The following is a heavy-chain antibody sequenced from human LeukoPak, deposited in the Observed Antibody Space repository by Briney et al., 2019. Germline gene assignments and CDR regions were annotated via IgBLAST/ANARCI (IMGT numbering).Heavy chain of an antibody. CDR3: ARGVVAARFWFDP. D-gene: IGHD2-15*01. V-gene: IGHV4-31*03. CDR1: GGSISSGGYY. J-gene: IGHJ5*02. CDR2: IYYSGGT. Sequence: PSQTLSLTCTVSGGSISSGGYYWSWIRQHPGKGLEWIGYIYYSGGTNYNPSLKSRVTISVDTSKNQFSLKLSSVTAADTAVYYCARGVVAARFWFDPWGQGTLVTVSS.